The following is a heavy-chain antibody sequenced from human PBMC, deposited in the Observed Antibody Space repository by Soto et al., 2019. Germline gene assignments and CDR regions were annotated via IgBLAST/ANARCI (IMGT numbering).Heavy chain of an antibody. CDR2: ISYDGSNK. V-gene: IGHV3-30*18. Sequence: QVQLVESGGGVVQPGRSLRLSCAASGFTFSNYGMHWVRQAPGKGLEWVAVISYDGSNKYYADSVKGRFTISRDNSTNTLYLQMNSLRAEDTAVYYCAKDLAVAGGYYFDYWGQGTLVTVSS. D-gene: IGHD6-19*01. CDR1: GFTFSNYG. J-gene: IGHJ4*02. CDR3: AKDLAVAGGYYFDY.